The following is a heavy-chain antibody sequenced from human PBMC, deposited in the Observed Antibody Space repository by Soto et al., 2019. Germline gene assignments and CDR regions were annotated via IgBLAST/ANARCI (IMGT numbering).Heavy chain of an antibody. CDR3: ARHISNFRYYYYAMDV. V-gene: IGHV3-33*01. CDR1: GFTFSSYG. Sequence: LRLSCAASGFTFSSYGMHWVRQAPGKGLEWVAVIWYDGSNKYYADSVKGRFTISRDKSTSTAYLQWNTLKASDTAMYYCARHISNFRYYYYAMDVWGQGTTVTVSS. D-gene: IGHD6-13*01. CDR2: IWYDGSNK. J-gene: IGHJ6*02.